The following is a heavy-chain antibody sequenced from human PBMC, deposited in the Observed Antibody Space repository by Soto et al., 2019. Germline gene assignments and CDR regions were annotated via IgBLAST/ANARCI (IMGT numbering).Heavy chain of an antibody. CDR2: ISAYNGNT. D-gene: IGHD6-13*01. J-gene: IGHJ6*02. V-gene: IGHV1-18*01. Sequence: GASVKVSCKASGYTFTSYGISWVRQAPGQGLEWMGWISAYNGNTNYAQKLQGRVTMTTDTSTSTAYMELRSLRSDDTAVYYCAREGIAAADVYYYYGMDVWGQGTMVTVSS. CDR3: AREGIAAADVYYYYGMDV. CDR1: GYTFTSYG.